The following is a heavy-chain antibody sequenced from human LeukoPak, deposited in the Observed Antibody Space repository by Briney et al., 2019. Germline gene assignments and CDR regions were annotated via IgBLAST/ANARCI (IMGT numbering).Heavy chain of an antibody. Sequence: SETLSLTCTVSGGSISSSSYYWGWIRQPPGKGLEWIGSIYYSGSTYYNPSLKSRVTISVDTSKNQFSLKLSSVTAADTAVYYCASFTARRAFDNWGQGTMVTVSS. CDR1: GGSISSSSYY. CDR3: ASFTARRAFDN. D-gene: IGHD5-18*01. V-gene: IGHV4-39*01. CDR2: IYYSGST. J-gene: IGHJ3*02.